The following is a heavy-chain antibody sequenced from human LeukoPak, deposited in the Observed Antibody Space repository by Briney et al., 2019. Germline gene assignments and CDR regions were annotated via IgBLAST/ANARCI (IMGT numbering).Heavy chain of an antibody. Sequence: SETLSLTCTVSGYSISSGYYWSWIRQPPGKGLEWIGEINHSGSTNYNPSLKSRVTISVDTSKNQFSLKLSSVTAADTAVYYCARERQQLVYDAFDIWGQGTMVTVSS. D-gene: IGHD6-13*01. J-gene: IGHJ3*02. CDR2: INHSGST. V-gene: IGHV4-38-2*02. CDR3: ARERQQLVYDAFDI. CDR1: GYSISSGYY.